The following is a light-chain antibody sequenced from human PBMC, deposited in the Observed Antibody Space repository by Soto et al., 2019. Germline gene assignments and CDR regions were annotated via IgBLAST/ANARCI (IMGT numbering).Light chain of an antibody. Sequence: EIVLTQSPGTLSLSPGERATLSCRASQSVSSYLAWYQQKPGQAPRLLIYDASNRATGIPARFSGSGSGTDFTLTISSLEPEDFAVYYCQQRSNWTPLTFGGGTKVEIK. CDR1: QSVSSY. J-gene: IGKJ4*01. CDR3: QQRSNWTPLT. CDR2: DAS. V-gene: IGKV3-11*01.